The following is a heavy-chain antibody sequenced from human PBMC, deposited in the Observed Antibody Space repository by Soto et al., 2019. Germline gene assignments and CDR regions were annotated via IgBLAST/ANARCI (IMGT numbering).Heavy chain of an antibody. Sequence: EVQLLESGGRLIQPGGSLRLSCAASGFNFSSYAMSWIRQAPGKGPEWVAGSTTSGDRSGYADSVKGRFTVSRDNSQNTRYLQLNSLRGDDTAIYYCARGLEAGYYFAYWGQGTVVTVSS. D-gene: IGHD3-22*01. CDR2: STTSGDRS. J-gene: IGHJ4*02. CDR3: ARGLEAGYYFAY. V-gene: IGHV3-23*01. CDR1: GFNFSSYA.